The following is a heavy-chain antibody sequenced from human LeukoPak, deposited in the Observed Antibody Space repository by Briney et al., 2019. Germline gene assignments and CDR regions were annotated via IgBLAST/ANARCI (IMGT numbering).Heavy chain of an antibody. V-gene: IGHV3-15*01. CDR3: TTVPRGSSQIRYYYYGMDV. J-gene: IGHJ6*02. CDR1: GFTFSNAW. D-gene: IGHD3-16*01. Sequence: GGSLRLSCAASGFTFSNAWMSWVRQAPGKGLEWVGRIKSRTDGGTTDYAAPVKGRFTISRDDSKNTLYLQMNSLKTEDTAVYYCTTVPRGSSQIRYYYYGMDVWGQGTLVTVSS. CDR2: IKSRTDGGTT.